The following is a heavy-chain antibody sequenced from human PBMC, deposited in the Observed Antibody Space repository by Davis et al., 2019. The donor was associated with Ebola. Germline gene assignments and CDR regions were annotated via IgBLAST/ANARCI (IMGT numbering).Heavy chain of an antibody. CDR2: ISSSGSTI. CDR3: ARTPRGQQLVNYYYYGMDV. D-gene: IGHD6-13*01. CDR1: GFTFSDYY. Sequence: GESLKISCAASGFTFSDYYMSWIRQAPGKGLEWVSYISSSGSTIYYADSVKGRFTISRDNAKNSLYLQMNSLRAEDTAVYYCARTPRGQQLVNYYYYGMDVWGKGTTVTVSS. J-gene: IGHJ6*04. V-gene: IGHV3-11*01.